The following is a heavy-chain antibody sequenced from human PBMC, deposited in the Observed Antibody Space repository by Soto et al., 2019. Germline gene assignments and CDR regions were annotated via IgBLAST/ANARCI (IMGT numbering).Heavy chain of an antibody. V-gene: IGHV1-69*02. CDR3: ARWGQTGEYSFDY. D-gene: IGHD3-16*01. CDR2: IIPILGIA. CDR1: GGTFSSYT. J-gene: IGHJ4*02. Sequence: QVQLVQSGAEVKKPGSSVKVSCKASGGTFSSYTISWVRQAPGQGLEWMGRIIPILGIANYAQKFQGRVTITADKSTSTAYMELSSLRSEDTAVYYCARWGQTGEYSFDYWGQGTLVTVSS.